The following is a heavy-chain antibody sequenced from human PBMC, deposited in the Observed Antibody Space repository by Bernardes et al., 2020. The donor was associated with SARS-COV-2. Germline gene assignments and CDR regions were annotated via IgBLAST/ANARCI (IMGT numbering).Heavy chain of an antibody. CDR1: GGSLSGYY. Sequence: SEPLSLTCAVYGGSLSGYYWNWIRQPPGKGLEWIGEINYSGTTNYNPSLKGRVTISVDTSKNQFSLKLNSVTAADTAVYYCARAVWGIWHFDLWGRGNLVTVSS. CDR3: ARAVWGIWHFDL. V-gene: IGHV4-34*01. CDR2: INYSGTT. J-gene: IGHJ2*01. D-gene: IGHD3-16*01.